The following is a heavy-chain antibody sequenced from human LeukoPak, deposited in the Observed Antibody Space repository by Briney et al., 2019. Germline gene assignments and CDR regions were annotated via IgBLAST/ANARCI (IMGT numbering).Heavy chain of an antibody. Sequence: SETLSLTCAVSGGSISSNNWWSWVRQPPGKGLVWIGEIYHSGSTDYNPSLESRVTISVDKSKKQFSLKLSSVTAADTAVYYCARGFYGSGSYSSPGFHAFDVWGQGTMVTVSS. J-gene: IGHJ3*01. V-gene: IGHV4-4*02. CDR3: ARGFYGSGSYSSPGFHAFDV. CDR2: IYHSGST. CDR1: GGSISSNNW. D-gene: IGHD3-10*01.